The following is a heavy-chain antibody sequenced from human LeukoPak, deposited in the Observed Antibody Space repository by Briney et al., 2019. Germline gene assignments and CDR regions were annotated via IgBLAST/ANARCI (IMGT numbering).Heavy chain of an antibody. J-gene: IGHJ4*02. CDR3: AKSRGCSSTSCLVDY. Sequence: GGSLRLSCAASGFTFSSYGMHWIRQAPGKGLEWVAVISYDGSNKYYADSVKGRFTISRDNSKNTLYLQMNSLRAEDTAVYYCAKSRGCSSTSCLVDYWGQGTLVTVSS. CDR1: GFTFSSYG. CDR2: ISYDGSNK. D-gene: IGHD2-2*01. V-gene: IGHV3-30*18.